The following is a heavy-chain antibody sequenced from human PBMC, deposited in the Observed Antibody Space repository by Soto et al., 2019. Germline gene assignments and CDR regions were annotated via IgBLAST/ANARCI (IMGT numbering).Heavy chain of an antibody. CDR1: GGSFSGYY. Sequence: QVQLQQWGAGLLKPSETLSLTCAVYGGSFSGYYWSWIRQPPGKGLEWIGEINHSGSTNYNPSLKSRVTISVDSSKNQFSLKLSSVTAADTAVYYCATTHCSSTSCYYFDYWGQGTLVTVSS. CDR2: INHSGST. V-gene: IGHV4-34*01. J-gene: IGHJ4*02. CDR3: ATTHCSSTSCYYFDY. D-gene: IGHD2-2*01.